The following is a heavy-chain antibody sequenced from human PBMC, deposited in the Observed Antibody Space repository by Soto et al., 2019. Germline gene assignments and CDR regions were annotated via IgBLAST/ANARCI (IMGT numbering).Heavy chain of an antibody. V-gene: IGHV3-30-3*01. D-gene: IGHD6-13*01. CDR3: ARYLQQPDV. Sequence: PGGSLRLSCAASGFTFSSYAMHWVRQAPGKGLEWVAVISYDGSNKYYADSVKGRFTISRDNSKNTLYLQMNSLRTEDTAVYYCARYLQQPDVWGQGTTVTVSS. CDR1: GFTFSSYA. J-gene: IGHJ6*02. CDR2: ISYDGSNK.